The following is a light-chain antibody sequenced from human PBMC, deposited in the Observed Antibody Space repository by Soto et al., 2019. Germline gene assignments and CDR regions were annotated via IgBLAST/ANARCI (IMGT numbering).Light chain of an antibody. CDR2: EVN. Sequence: QSVLTQPPSASGSPGQSVTISCTGTSSDVGGYNYVSWFQQHPGKAPKLIIHEVNQRPSGVPDRFSGSKSGNTASLTVSGLQAEDEGTYYCSSYGGYNNVVFGTGSQGHRP. V-gene: IGLV2-8*01. CDR3: SSYGGYNNVV. CDR1: SSDVGGYNY. J-gene: IGLJ1*01.